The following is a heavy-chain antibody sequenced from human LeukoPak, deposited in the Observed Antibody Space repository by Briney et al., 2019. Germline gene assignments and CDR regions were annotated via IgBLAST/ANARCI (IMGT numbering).Heavy chain of an antibody. J-gene: IGHJ4*02. Sequence: SGPTLVNPTLTLTLTCTFSGFSLSTSGMCVSWIRQPPGKALAWLALIDWDDDKYYSTSLKTRLTISKDTSKNQVVLTMTNMDPVDTATYYCARMCDSSGYYYGDYWGQGTLVTVSS. D-gene: IGHD3-22*01. CDR2: IDWDDDK. CDR3: ARMCDSSGYYYGDY. CDR1: GFSLSTSGMC. V-gene: IGHV2-70*01.